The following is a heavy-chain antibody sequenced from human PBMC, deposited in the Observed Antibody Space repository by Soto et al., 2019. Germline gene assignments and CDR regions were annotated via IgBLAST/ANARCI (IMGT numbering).Heavy chain of an antibody. Sequence: VGSLRLSCEASGFTFSAYWMHWVRQARGKGLEWVSRINSDGSGTTYADSVQGRFTISRDNAKNTVFLQMTSLRAEDTAVYYCARVNTLTSAWPLDYWGQGALVTVSS. CDR1: GFTFSAYW. D-gene: IGHD6-19*01. J-gene: IGHJ4*02. CDR3: ARVNTLTSAWPLDY. CDR2: INSDGSGT. V-gene: IGHV3-74*01.